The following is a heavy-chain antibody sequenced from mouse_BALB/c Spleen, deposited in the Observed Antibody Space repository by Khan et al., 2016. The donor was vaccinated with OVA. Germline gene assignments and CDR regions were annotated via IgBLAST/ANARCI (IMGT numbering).Heavy chain of an antibody. Sequence: VQLQQSGAELARPGASVKMSCKASGYTFTSYTIHWIKLRPGQGLEWIGYINPSNGYTNYNQKFKDKATLTADKSSTTAYLQLSSLTSDGSTDYNGIRDGAYYMYFGWIAYWGQGTLVTVSA. J-gene: IGHJ3*01. D-gene: IGHD1-1*01. V-gene: IGHV1-4*01. CDR1: GYTFTSYT. CDR2: INPSNGYT. CDR3: IRDGAYYMYFGWIAY.